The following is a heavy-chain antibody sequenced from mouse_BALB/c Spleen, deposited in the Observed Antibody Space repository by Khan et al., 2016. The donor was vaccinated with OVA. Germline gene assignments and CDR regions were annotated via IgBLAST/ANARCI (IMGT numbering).Heavy chain of an antibody. CDR1: GDSITSGF. CDR2: VTYSGNT. Sequence: EVKLLESGPSLVKPSQTLSLTCSVTGDSITSGFWNWIRKLPGNKFEYMVYVTYSGNTNYNPSLKSRLSITRDTSKSQYYLQLNSVITDDTSTYFCAKSYDSWAMDYWGQGTSVTVSS. D-gene: IGHD2-12*01. J-gene: IGHJ4*01. V-gene: IGHV3-8*02. CDR3: AKSYDSWAMDY.